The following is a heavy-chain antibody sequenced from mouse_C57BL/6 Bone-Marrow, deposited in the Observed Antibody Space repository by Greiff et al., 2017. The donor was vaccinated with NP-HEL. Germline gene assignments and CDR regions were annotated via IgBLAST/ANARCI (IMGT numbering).Heavy chain of an antibody. CDR1: GYTFTDYY. CDR2: INPYNGGT. Sequence: EVQLQQSGPVLVKPGASVKMSCKASGYTFTDYYMNWVKQSHGKSLEWIGVINPYNGGTSYNQKFKGKATLTVDKSSSTAYMELNSLTSEDTAVYYCARRGRLRQRGYAIYYWGQRTSLTVSS. V-gene: IGHV1-19*01. D-gene: IGHD2-4*01. J-gene: IGHJ4*01. CDR3: ARRGRLRQRGYAIYY.